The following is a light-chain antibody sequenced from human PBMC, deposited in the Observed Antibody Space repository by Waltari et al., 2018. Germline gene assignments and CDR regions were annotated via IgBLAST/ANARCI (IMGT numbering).Light chain of an antibody. Sequence: QSPRTKPPSVPWSPGQSCSLSVTGTVRDVGRYNFVYWYQQHPGKAPKLMIYEVSKLPSGVSNRFSGSKSGNTASLTISGLQAEDEADYYCCSYAGSSTFVFGGGTKLTVL. J-gene: IGLJ2*01. CDR1: VRDVGRYNF. V-gene: IGLV2-23*02. CDR3: CSYAGSSTFV. CDR2: EVS.